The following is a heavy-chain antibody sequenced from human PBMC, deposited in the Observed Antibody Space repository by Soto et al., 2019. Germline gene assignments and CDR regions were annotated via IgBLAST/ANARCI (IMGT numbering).Heavy chain of an antibody. CDR2: IYYSGST. D-gene: IGHD2-8*01. J-gene: IGHJ5*02. CDR3: ARVGMVYAANWFDP. V-gene: IGHV4-59*01. CDR1: GGSISSYY. Sequence: QVQLQESGPGLVKPSETLSLTCTVSGGSISSYYWSWIRQPPGKGLEWIGYIYYSGSTNYNPSLKSRVTISVDTSKNQFSLKLSSVPAADTAVYYCARVGMVYAANWFDPWGQGTLVTVSS.